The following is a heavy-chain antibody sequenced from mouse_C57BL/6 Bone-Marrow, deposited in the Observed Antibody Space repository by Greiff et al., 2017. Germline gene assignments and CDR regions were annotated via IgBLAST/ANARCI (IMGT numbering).Heavy chain of an antibody. CDR1: GFTFSSYA. CDR2: ISDGGSYT. V-gene: IGHV5-4*01. Sequence: EVHLVESRGGLVKPGGSLKLSCAASGFTFSSYAMSWVRQTPEKRLEWVATISDGGSYTYYPDNVKGRFTITRDNATNNLYLQMSHLKSEDTAMYYCAGERGDYWGQGTTLTVSS. J-gene: IGHJ2*01. CDR3: AGERGDY.